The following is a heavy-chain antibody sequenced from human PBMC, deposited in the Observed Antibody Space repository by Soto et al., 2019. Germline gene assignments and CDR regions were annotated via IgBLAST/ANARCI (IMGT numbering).Heavy chain of an antibody. CDR3: ARGGGYCTNGVCYRSYYGMDV. J-gene: IGHJ6*02. CDR2: IYYSGST. Sequence: KTSETLSLTCTVSGGSISSYYWSWIRQPPGKGLEWIGYIYYSGSTNYNPSLKSRVTISVDTSKNQFSLKLSSVTAADTAVYYCARGGGYCTNGVCYRSYYGMDVWGQGTTVTV. D-gene: IGHD2-8*01. V-gene: IGHV4-59*01. CDR1: GGSISSYY.